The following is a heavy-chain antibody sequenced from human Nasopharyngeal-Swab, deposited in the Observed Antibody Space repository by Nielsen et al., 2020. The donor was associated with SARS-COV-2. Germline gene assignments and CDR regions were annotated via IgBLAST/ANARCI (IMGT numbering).Heavy chain of an antibody. CDR3: AREGSIGSHYYGMDV. CDR1: GHTFTSYG. D-gene: IGHD6-6*01. Sequence: ASVKLSCKASGHTFTSYGISWVRQAPGQGLEWMGWISAYNSNTNSAQKLQGRVTITTDTSTSTAYLKLSSLRSDDTAVYYCAREGSIGSHYYGMDVWGQGTTVTVSS. CDR2: ISAYNSNT. V-gene: IGHV1-18*04. J-gene: IGHJ6*02.